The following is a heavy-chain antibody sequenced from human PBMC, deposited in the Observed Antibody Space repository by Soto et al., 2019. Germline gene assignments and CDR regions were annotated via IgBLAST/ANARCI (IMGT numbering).Heavy chain of an antibody. J-gene: IGHJ4*02. CDR1: GYTFTSYG. D-gene: IGHD2-8*01. V-gene: IGHV1-18*01. CDR3: ATEMAGYYFDY. CDR2: ISAYNGNT. Sequence: QVQLVQSGAEVKKPGASVKVSCKASGYTFTSYGISWVRQAPGQGLEWMGWISAYNGNTTYAQKLQGRVTMTTDTSPSTAYRELRSLRSDATAVYSCATEMAGYYFDYGGQGTLVTVSS.